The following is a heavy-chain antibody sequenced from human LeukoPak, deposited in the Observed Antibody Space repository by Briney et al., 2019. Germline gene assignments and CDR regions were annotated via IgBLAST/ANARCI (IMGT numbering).Heavy chain of an antibody. D-gene: IGHD4-23*01. V-gene: IGHV4-38-2*01. CDR1: GYSISSGYY. J-gene: IGHJ3*02. Sequence: SETLSLTCAVSGYSISSGYYWGWIRQPPGKGLEWIGSIYHSGSTYYNPSLKSRVTISVDTSKNQFSLKLSSVTAADTAVYYCARLRVVTEAFGIWGQGTMVTVSS. CDR2: IYHSGST. CDR3: ARLRVVTEAFGI.